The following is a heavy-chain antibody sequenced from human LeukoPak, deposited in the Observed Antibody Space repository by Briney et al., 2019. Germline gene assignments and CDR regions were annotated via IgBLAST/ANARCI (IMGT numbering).Heavy chain of an antibody. J-gene: IGHJ4*02. V-gene: IGHV3-30*03. Sequence: GRSLRLSCAASGFIFSNYGMHWVRQAPGKGLEWVAVIAYDGTNNYYADSVKGRFTISRDNSKNMLYLQMNTLRTEDTAVYYCAETPGYSYGSTPFDYWGQGTLVTVSS. D-gene: IGHD5-18*01. CDR1: GFIFSNYG. CDR2: IAYDGTNN. CDR3: AETPGYSYGSTPFDY.